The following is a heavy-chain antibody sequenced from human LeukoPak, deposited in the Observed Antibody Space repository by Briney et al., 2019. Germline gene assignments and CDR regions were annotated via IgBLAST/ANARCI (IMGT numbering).Heavy chain of an antibody. Sequence: SETLSLTCTVSGGSISSGSYYWSWIRQPAGKGLEWIGRIYTSGSTNYNPSLKSRVTISVDTSKNQFSLKLSSVTAADTAVYYCARWPDYYGSGSYYIDAFDIWGQGTMVTVSS. CDR2: IYTSGST. CDR3: ARWPDYYGSGSYYIDAFDI. J-gene: IGHJ3*02. CDR1: GGSISSGSYY. V-gene: IGHV4-61*02. D-gene: IGHD3-10*01.